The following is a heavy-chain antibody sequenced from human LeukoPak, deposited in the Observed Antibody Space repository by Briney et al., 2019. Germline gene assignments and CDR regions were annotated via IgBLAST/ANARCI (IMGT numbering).Heavy chain of an antibody. V-gene: IGHV3-13*05. CDR1: GFTFSSYD. Sequence: GGSLRLSCAASGFTFSSYDMHWVRQATGKGLEWVSAIGTAGDPYYPGSVKGRFTISRENAKNSLYLRMNSLRAGDTAVYYCARSSGYHWHFDLWGRGTLVTVRS. J-gene: IGHJ2*01. D-gene: IGHD3-22*01. CDR3: ARSSGYHWHFDL. CDR2: IGTAGDP.